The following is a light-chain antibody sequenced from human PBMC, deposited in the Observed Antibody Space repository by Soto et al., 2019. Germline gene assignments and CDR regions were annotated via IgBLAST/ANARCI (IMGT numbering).Light chain of an antibody. CDR1: QTINNNY. J-gene: IGKJ4*01. Sequence: EIVLTQSPGTLSLSPGERATLSCRASQTINNNYVAWYQQRPGRAPRLLVYGASARATGIPDRFRGSGAGTDFTLTISRLEPEDFAVYYCQHHGDLIGFGGGTKVDIK. CDR3: QHHGDLIG. V-gene: IGKV3-20*01. CDR2: GAS.